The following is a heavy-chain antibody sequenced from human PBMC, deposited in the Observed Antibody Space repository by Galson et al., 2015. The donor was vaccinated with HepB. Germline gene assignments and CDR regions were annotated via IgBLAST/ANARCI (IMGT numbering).Heavy chain of an antibody. J-gene: IGHJ4*02. CDR3: TRDRHPPSAPFDY. Sequence: SVKVSCKASGYPFTAYFIHWVRQAPGQGLQWMGWIDPKSGGANYAQNFQVRVTMTRDTSISTAYMDLSSLRSDDTAVYDCTRDRHPPSAPFDYWGQGTLVTVSS. V-gene: IGHV1-2*02. CDR1: GYPFTAYF. CDR2: IDPKSGGA. D-gene: IGHD2-2*01.